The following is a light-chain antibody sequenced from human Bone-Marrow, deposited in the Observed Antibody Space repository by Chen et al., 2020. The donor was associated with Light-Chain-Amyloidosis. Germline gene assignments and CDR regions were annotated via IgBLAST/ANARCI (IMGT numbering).Light chain of an antibody. V-gene: IGLV2-14*01. CDR2: EVR. CDR1: SLDVGGYNY. Sequence: QSALTQPASVSGPHGQSITISCRGSSLDVGGYNYVSWYQQHPGKVPKRIIYEVRNRPSGISHRFSGSKTVNTASLTSAGLQAEDEAAYYCSSYTGATDNFVFGTGTKVTVL. CDR3: SSYTGATDNFV. J-gene: IGLJ1*01.